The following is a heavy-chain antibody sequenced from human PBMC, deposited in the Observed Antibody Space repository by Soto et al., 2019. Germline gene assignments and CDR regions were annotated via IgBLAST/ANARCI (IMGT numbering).Heavy chain of an antibody. Sequence: QVQLVQSGAEVKKPGSSVKVSCKASGGTFSSYTISWVRQAPGQGLEWMGRIIPILGIANYAQKFQGRVTITADKSTSTAYMELRSLRSEDTAVYYCARGDADSSGWYGSLTWFDPWGQGNLVTVSS. D-gene: IGHD6-19*01. CDR2: IIPILGIA. CDR3: ARGDADSSGWYGSLTWFDP. J-gene: IGHJ5*02. CDR1: GGTFSSYT. V-gene: IGHV1-69*02.